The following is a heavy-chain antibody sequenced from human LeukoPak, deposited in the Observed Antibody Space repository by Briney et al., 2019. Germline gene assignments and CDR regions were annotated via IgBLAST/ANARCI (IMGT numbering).Heavy chain of an antibody. J-gene: IGHJ4*02. CDR2: IKQDGSEK. Sequence: PGGSLRLSCAASRFAFSNYWMTWVRQAPGKGLEWVGNIKQDGSEKYYVDSVKGRFTISRDNAKNSLYLQMNSLRAEDTAVYFCAREGYSNLVYYFDSWGQGTLVTVSS. D-gene: IGHD6-13*01. V-gene: IGHV3-7*01. CDR1: RFAFSNYW. CDR3: AREGYSNLVYYFDS.